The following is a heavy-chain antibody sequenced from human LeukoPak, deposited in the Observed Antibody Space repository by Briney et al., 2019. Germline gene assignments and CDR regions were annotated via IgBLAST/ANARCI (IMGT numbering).Heavy chain of an antibody. CDR1: GASISSSTDY. CDR3: ARAGYCSSTSCYRKFTPNWFDP. J-gene: IGHJ5*02. Sequence: PSETLSLTCTVSGASISSSTDYWGWIRQPPGKGLEYIGTIYYTGSTYYTPSLKRRVTISIDTSKNQFSLNLNSVTAADTAVYYCARAGYCSSTSCYRKFTPNWFDPWGQGTLVTVSS. CDR2: IYYTGST. D-gene: IGHD2-2*01. V-gene: IGHV4-39*07.